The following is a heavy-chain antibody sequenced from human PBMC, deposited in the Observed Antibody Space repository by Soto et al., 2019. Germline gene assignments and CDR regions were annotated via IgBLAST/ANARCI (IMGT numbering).Heavy chain of an antibody. D-gene: IGHD3-22*01. J-gene: IGHJ4*02. CDR2: ISGSGGST. V-gene: IGHV3-23*01. CDR1: GFTFSSYA. Sequence: GGSLRLSCAASGFTFSSYAMSWVRQAPGKGLEWVSAISGSGGSTYYADSVKGRFTISRDNSKNTLYLQMNSLRAEDTAVYYCAKDSSMIVVLYLGYWGQGTLVTVSS. CDR3: AKDSSMIVVLYLGY.